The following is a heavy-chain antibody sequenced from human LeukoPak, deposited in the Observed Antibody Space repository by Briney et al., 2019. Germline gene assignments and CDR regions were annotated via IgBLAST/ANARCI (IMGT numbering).Heavy chain of an antibody. J-gene: IGHJ6*02. V-gene: IGHV4-59*08. CDR3: ARLFSIAAGMDV. Sequence: PSETLSLTCTVSGGSISSYYWSWIRQPPGKGLEWIGYIYYSGSTNYNPSLKSRVTISVDTSKNQFSLKLSSVTAADTAVYYCARLFSIAAGMDVWGQGTTVTVSS. CDR2: IYYSGST. D-gene: IGHD6-13*01. CDR1: GGSISSYY.